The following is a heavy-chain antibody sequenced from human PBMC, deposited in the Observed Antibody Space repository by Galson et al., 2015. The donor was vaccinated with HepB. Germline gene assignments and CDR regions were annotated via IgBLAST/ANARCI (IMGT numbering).Heavy chain of an antibody. CDR1: GGSISRYY. J-gene: IGHJ4*02. V-gene: IGHV4-59*01. D-gene: IGHD5-18*01. CDR3: ARRSIQIWSPFDY. CDR2: VYYSGST. Sequence: TLSLTCTVSGGSISRYYWSWIRQPPGKGLEWIGYVYYSGSTNYNPSLKSRVTISVDTSKNQFSLKLSSVTAADTAVYYCARRSIQIWSPFDYWGQGTLVTVSS.